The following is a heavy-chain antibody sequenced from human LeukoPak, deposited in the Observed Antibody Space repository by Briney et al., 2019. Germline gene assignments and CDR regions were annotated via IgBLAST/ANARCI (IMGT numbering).Heavy chain of an antibody. CDR2: TYYRSKWYN. J-gene: IGHJ4*02. CDR1: GDSVSSNSAA. Sequence: SPTLSLTFAISGDSVSSNSAAWNWIRQSPSRGLEWLGSTYYRSKWYNDDAVSVKSRITINPDTSKNQFSLQLNSVTPEDTAVYYCARDPNYYDSSGYLDYWGQGTLVTVSS. D-gene: IGHD3-22*01. CDR3: ARDPNYYDSSGYLDY. V-gene: IGHV6-1*01.